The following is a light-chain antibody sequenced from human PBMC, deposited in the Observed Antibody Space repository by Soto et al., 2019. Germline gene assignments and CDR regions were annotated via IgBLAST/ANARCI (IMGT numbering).Light chain of an antibody. J-gene: IGKJ2*01. V-gene: IGKV1-33*01. CDR2: DAS. CDR1: QDISNC. CDR3: QQYDSLPFT. Sequence: DTQMTQSPSALSASIGDRVTITCQASQDISNCLNWYQQKPGKAPQLLIYDASKLETVVPLRFSGSGSGTDFSLTISSLQPEDIATFYCQQYDSLPFTFGQGTNLEIK.